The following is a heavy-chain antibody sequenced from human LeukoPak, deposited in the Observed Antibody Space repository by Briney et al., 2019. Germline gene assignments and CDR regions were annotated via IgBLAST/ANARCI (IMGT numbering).Heavy chain of an antibody. D-gene: IGHD4-11*01. CDR1: GGSISSYY. V-gene: IGHV4-59*08. Sequence: SETLSLTCTVSGGSISSYYWSWIRQPPGKGLEWIGYIYYSGSTNYNPSLKSRVTISVDTSKNQFSLKLSSVTAADTAVYYCARNPDSNYEPWGQGTLVTVSS. CDR3: ARNPDSNYEP. J-gene: IGHJ1*01. CDR2: IYYSGST.